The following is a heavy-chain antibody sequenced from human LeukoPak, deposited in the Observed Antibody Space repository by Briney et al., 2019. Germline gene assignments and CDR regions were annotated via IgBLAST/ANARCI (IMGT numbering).Heavy chain of an antibody. CDR2: ISGSGGST. D-gene: IGHD3-10*01. Sequence: PGGSLRLSCAASGFTFRSYAMSWVRQAPGKGLEWVSAISGSGGSTYYADSVKGQFTISRDNSKNTLYLQMNSLRAEDTAVYYCARGRRITMVRGAPRFDPWGQGTLVTVSS. CDR1: GFTFRSYA. CDR3: ARGRRITMVRGAPRFDP. J-gene: IGHJ5*02. V-gene: IGHV3-23*01.